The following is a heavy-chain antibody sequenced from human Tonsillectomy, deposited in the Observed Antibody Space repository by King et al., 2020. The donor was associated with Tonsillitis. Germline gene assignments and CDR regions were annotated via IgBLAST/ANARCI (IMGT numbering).Heavy chain of an antibody. J-gene: IGHJ4*02. Sequence: VQLVQSGGGVVQPGGSLRLSCAASGFTFSNYGMHWVRQAPGKGLEWVAFIRYDGSNKYYADSVKGRFTISRDNSKNTLYLQMNSLRAEDTAVYYCAKDHPRYYDSSGDYYFYSWGQGTLFTVSS. D-gene: IGHD3-22*01. CDR3: AKDHPRYYDSSGDYYFYS. V-gene: IGHV3-30*02. CDR1: GFTFSNYG. CDR2: IRYDGSNK.